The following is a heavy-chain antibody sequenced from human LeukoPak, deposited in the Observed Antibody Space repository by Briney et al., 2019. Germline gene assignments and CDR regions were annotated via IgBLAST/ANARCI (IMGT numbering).Heavy chain of an antibody. CDR1: DYTSPTNN. CDR2: FNPSGGST. V-gene: IGHV1-46*01. CDR3: ARDGAYCSSTSCPVDY. J-gene: IGHJ4*02. Sequence: APLRASSKQFDYTSPTNNMHWVRQAPDQGLEWMEKFNPSGGSTSYAQKFQGRVTMTRDMSTSTVYMELSSLRSEDTAVYYCARDGAYCSSTSCPVDYWGQGTLVTVSS. D-gene: IGHD2-2*01.